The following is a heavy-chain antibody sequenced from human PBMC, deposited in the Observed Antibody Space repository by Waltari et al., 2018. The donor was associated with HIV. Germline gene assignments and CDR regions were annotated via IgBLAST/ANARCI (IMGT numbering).Heavy chain of an antibody. J-gene: IGHJ5*02. CDR3: VRNLWFGEIRWFDP. V-gene: IGHV4-4*07. CDR2: IYYTGKT. Sequence: QVQLRESGPGLVRPSETLSLTCAVSGGSFTSYYGTWVRQAAGTGLEGIGRIYYTGKTNYTQSLTIRATMWVETLKKQCSLRLSYVTAADTAVYYCVRNLWFGEIRWFDPWGQGTLVTASS. D-gene: IGHD3-10*01. CDR1: GGSFTSYY.